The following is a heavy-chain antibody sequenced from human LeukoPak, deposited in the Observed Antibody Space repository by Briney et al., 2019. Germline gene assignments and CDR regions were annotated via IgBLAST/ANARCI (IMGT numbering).Heavy chain of an antibody. CDR3: ARGYYDFWSGPGSYYYMDV. CDR1: GGSISSYY. J-gene: IGHJ6*03. Sequence: SETLSLTCTVSGGSISSYYWSWIRQPPGKGLEWIGYIYYSGSTNYNPSLKSRVTISVDTSKNQFSLKLSSVTAADTAVYYCARGYYDFWSGPGSYYYMDVWGKGTTVTVSS. V-gene: IGHV4-59*01. CDR2: IYYSGST. D-gene: IGHD3-3*01.